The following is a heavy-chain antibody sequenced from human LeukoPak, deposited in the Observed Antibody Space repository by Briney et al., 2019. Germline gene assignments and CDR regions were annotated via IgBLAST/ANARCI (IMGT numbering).Heavy chain of an antibody. CDR1: GFTFSIYW. CDR3: ARGENTYIDY. CDR2: ISSEGSNT. D-gene: IGHD3-16*01. Sequence: GGSLRLSCAASGFTFSIYWMHWVRQAPGKGLVWVSRISSEGSNTTYADSVKGRFTISRDNAKDTLYLQMNSLRAEDTAVYYCARGENTYIDYWGQGTLVTVSS. V-gene: IGHV3-74*01. J-gene: IGHJ4*02.